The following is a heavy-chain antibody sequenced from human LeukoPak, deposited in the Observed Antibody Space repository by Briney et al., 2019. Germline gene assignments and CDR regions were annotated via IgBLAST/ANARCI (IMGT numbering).Heavy chain of an antibody. V-gene: IGHV1-2*02. CDR1: GYSFTGYY. CDR2: INPNSGGT. D-gene: IGHD3-10*01. J-gene: IGHJ4*02. CDR3: ARDRRGYYDSGSYYPHI. Sequence: ASVKVSCKASGYSFTGYYIHWARQAPGQGLEWMGWINPNSGGTNYAQKFQGRVTMTRDTSVSTAYMEVSRLRSDDTAVYFCARDRRGYYDSGSYYPHIWGQGTLVTVSS.